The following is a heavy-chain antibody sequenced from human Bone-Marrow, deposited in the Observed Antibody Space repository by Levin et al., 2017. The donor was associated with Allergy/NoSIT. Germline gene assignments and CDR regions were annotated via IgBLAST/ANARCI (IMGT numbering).Heavy chain of an antibody. V-gene: IGHV1-2*06. J-gene: IGHJ4*02. D-gene: IGHD2-2*01. Sequence: ASVKSCKTSGYSFVAYYMDWVRQAPGQGLEWMGRINPNSGGTNHAQKFQGRVTMTRDTSISTAYMELSSLRSDDTAVYYCARVRNEVPAAVDYWGQGTLVTVSS. CDR3: ARVRNEVPAAVDY. CDR2: INPNSGGT. CDR1: GYSFVAYY.